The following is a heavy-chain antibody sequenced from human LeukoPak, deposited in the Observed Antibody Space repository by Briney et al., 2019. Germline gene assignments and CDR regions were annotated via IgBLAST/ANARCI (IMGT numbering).Heavy chain of an antibody. Sequence: PGGSLRLSCAASGFTFSSYGMHWVRQAPGKGREWVAFIRYDGGNKYYADSVKGRFTISRDNSKNTLYLQMNSLRDEDTAVYYCAKVKLLRASPLDYWGQGTLVTVSS. V-gene: IGHV3-30*02. CDR1: GFTFSSYG. CDR3: AKVKLLRASPLDY. J-gene: IGHJ4*02. CDR2: IRYDGGNK. D-gene: IGHD1-26*01.